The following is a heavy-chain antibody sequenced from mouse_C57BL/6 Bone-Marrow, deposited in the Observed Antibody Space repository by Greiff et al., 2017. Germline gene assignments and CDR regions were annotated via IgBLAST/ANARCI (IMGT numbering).Heavy chain of an antibody. V-gene: IGHV14-4*01. CDR2: IDPENGDT. CDR1: GFNIKDDY. CDR3: TRDWAAWFAY. J-gene: IGHJ3*01. D-gene: IGHD4-1*01. Sequence: VQLKESGAELVRPGASVKLSCTASGFNIKDDYMHWVKQRPEQGLEWIGWIDPENGDTEYASKFQGKATITADTSSNTAYLQLSSLTSEDTAVYYCTRDWAAWFAYWGQGTLVTVSA.